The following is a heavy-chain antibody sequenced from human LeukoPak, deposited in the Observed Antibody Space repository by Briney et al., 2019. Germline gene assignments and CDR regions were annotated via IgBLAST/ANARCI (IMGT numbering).Heavy chain of an antibody. D-gene: IGHD2-2*01. V-gene: IGHV4-34*01. CDR1: GGSFSGYY. CDR3: ARGPNQVVPAASYYMDV. CDR2: INHSGST. J-gene: IGHJ6*03. Sequence: SETLSPTCAVYGGSFSGYYWSWIRQPPGKGLEWIGEINHSGSTNYNPSLKSRVTISVDTSKNQFSLKLSSVTAADTAVYYCARGPNQVVPAASYYMDVWGKGTTVTVSS.